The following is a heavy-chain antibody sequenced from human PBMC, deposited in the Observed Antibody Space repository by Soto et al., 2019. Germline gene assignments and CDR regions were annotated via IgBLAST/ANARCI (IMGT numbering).Heavy chain of an antibody. Sequence: QVQLQESGPGLVKPSETLSLTCTVSGGSINTYYWGWIRQPPGKGLEWIGYIYYSGSTTYNPSLKSRVTISVDTSKSQFSLKLSSVTAADTAVYYCARSSGWFFDYWGQGTLVTVSS. CDR1: GGSINTYY. V-gene: IGHV4-59*01. D-gene: IGHD6-19*01. CDR2: IYYSGST. CDR3: ARSSGWFFDY. J-gene: IGHJ4*02.